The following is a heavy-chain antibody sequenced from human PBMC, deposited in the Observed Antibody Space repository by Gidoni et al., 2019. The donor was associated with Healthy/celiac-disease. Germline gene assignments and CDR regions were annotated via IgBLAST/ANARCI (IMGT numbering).Heavy chain of an antibody. J-gene: IGHJ3*02. Sequence: QVQLQQWGAALLKPSETLSLTCAVYGGSFSGYYWRWIRQPPGKGLEWIGEINHSGSTNYNPSLKSRVTIAVDTSKTQFSLRLSSVTAADTAVYYCARPVVPAALDAFDIWGQGTMVTVSS. CDR3: ARPVVPAALDAFDI. CDR1: GGSFSGYY. CDR2: INHSGST. V-gene: IGHV4-34*01. D-gene: IGHD2-2*01.